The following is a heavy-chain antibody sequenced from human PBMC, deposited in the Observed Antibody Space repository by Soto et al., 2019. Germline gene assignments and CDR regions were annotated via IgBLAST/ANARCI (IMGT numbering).Heavy chain of an antibody. CDR3: SRDSPYDFWSGYPHAFDI. J-gene: IGHJ3*02. D-gene: IGHD3-3*01. CDR1: SGSISSGGYY. Sequence: PSETLYLTCTVSSGSISSGGYYWTWIRQHPGKALEWIGYIYYSGSTYYNPSLKSRVTISVDTSENQFSLKLSSVTAADTAAYYCSRDSPYDFWSGYPHAFDIWGQGTMVTVSS. V-gene: IGHV4-31*03. CDR2: IYYSGST.